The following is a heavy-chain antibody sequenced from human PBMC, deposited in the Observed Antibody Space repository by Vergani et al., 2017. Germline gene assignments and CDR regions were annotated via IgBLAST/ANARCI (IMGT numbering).Heavy chain of an antibody. CDR2: IQNRGKT. Sequence: QVRLEESGPGLVKPSETLSLTCSVSGYSIGSGFYWAWIRQSPGEGLQWLTSIQNRGKTYHNPSLKSRLTISVDTSQNQFSLKLRSVTAADTAVYYCARVDTQVPATSHFYYMDVWGKGTTVVVSS. V-gene: IGHV4-38-2*01. CDR1: GYSIGSGFY. J-gene: IGHJ6*03. D-gene: IGHD6-25*01. CDR3: ARVDTQVPATSHFYYMDV.